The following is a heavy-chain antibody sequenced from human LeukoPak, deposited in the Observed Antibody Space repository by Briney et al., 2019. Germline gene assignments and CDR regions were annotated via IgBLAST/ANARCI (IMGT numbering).Heavy chain of an antibody. CDR1: GGSLSSYY. CDR2: IYYSGST. V-gene: IGHV4-59*01. Sequence: PSETLSLTCTVSGGSLSSYYWSWIRQPPGKGLECIGYIYYSGSTNYNPSLKSRVTISVETSNNHFPLKLGSLTAADTAGYYCAGDSYSSGWYVFLYFDFWGQGTLVTVSS. J-gene: IGHJ4*02. CDR3: AGDSYSSGWYVFLYFDF. D-gene: IGHD6-19*01.